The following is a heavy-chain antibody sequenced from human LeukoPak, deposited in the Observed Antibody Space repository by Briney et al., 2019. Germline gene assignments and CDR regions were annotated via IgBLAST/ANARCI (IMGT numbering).Heavy chain of an antibody. CDR1: GFTFSDYY. Sequence: GGSLRLSCAASGFTFSDYYMSWIRQAPGKGLEWVSYISSSGSTIYYADSVKGRITISRDNAKNSLYLQMNSLRAEDTAVYYCARVGIQLWFPYYFDYWGQGTLVTVSS. D-gene: IGHD5-18*01. CDR2: ISSSGSTI. V-gene: IGHV3-11*01. J-gene: IGHJ4*02. CDR3: ARVGIQLWFPYYFDY.